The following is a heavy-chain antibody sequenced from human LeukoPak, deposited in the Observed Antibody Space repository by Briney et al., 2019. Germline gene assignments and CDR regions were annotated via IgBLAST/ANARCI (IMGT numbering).Heavy chain of an antibody. CDR3: ARDPRGQRHWFDP. CDR2: IYYSGST. J-gene: IGHJ5*02. Sequence: PSETLSLTCTVSGGSISSYYWSWIRQPPGKGLEWIGYIYYSGSTNYNPSLKSRVTISVDTSKNQFSLKLSSVTAADTAVYYCARDPRGQRHWFDPWGQGTLVTVSS. CDR1: GGSISSYY. V-gene: IGHV4-59*01.